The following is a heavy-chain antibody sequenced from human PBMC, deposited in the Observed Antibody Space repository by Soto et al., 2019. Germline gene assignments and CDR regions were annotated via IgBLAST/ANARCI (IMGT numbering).Heavy chain of an antibody. CDR3: ARDDERYYDSSGASDY. CDR1: GFSVSNYP. CDR2: ITRGVDRT. V-gene: IGHV3-23*01. J-gene: IGHJ4*02. D-gene: IGHD3-22*01. Sequence: GGSLRLSCVASGFSVSNYPMSWVRQAPGKGLERVSHITRGVDRTYYADSVKGRFTISRDNSKNTLYLQMNSLRAEDTAVYYCARDDERYYDSSGASDYWGQGTLVTVSS.